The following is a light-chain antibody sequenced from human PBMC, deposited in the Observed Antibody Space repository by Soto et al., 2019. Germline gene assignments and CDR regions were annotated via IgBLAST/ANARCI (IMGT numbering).Light chain of an antibody. CDR2: SAS. CDR1: QSVRND. CDR3: QQRTNWPPT. J-gene: IGKJ4*01. V-gene: IGKV3-11*01. Sequence: EIVLTQSPATLSLSPGERATLSCRASQSVRNDLVWYHQKPGQAPRVLIYSASNRATGIPARFSGSGSGTDFTLTISSREPEDFAVYYCQQRTNWPPTFGGGTKVE.